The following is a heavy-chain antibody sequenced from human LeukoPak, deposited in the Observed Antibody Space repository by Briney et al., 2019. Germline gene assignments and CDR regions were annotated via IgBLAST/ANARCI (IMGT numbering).Heavy chain of an antibody. CDR3: AKDRDVGYFDY. CDR1: GSNFRTYG. J-gene: IGHJ4*02. CDR2: IWYDGSQK. V-gene: IGHV3-33*06. Sequence: GRSLRLSCVASGSNFRTYGMPWVRQAPGKGLEWVAVIWYDGSQKYYADSVRGRFTISRDYSKNTLYLQMDSLRAEDTAVYYCAKDRDVGYFDYWGQRTLVTLSS.